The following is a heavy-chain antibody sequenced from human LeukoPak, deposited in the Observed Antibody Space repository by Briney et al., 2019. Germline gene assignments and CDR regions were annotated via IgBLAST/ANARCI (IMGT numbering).Heavy chain of an antibody. D-gene: IGHD6-6*01. Sequence: GGSLRLSCAASGFTFSSYGMHWVRQAPGKGLEWVAVISYDGSNKYYADSVKGRFTISRDNSKNTLYLQMNSLRAEDTGVYYCARDPPAVAANTYGWGQGTLVTVSS. CDR1: GFTFSSYG. CDR3: ARDPPAVAANTYG. J-gene: IGHJ4*02. CDR2: ISYDGSNK. V-gene: IGHV3-30*03.